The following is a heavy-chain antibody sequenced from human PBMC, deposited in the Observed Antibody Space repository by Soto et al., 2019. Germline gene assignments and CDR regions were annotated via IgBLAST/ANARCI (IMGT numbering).Heavy chain of an antibody. CDR1: GYTFTDYD. CDR2: MNPNSGET. V-gene: IGHV1-8*01. J-gene: IGHJ5*02. D-gene: IGHD2-15*01. Sequence: QEQLVQSGAEVKKPGASVKVSCKTSGYTFTDYDINWVRQATGQGLEWIGWMNPNSGETGYAQKFQGRITMTRSTSLSTAYLELSSLRTEDTAGYYCARVAVAARPRWYNWFDPWGQGTLVTVSS. CDR3: ARVAVAARPRWYNWFDP.